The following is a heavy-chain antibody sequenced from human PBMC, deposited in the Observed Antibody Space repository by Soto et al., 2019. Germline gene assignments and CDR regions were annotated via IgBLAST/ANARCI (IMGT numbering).Heavy chain of an antibody. CDR3: ARGFPEGLSCYPLLYYSYGMDV. D-gene: IGHD3-10*01. V-gene: IGHV4-34*01. CDR2: INHSGST. J-gene: IGHJ6*02. Sequence: ASETLSLTCAVYGGSFSGYYWSWIRQPPGKGLEWIGEINHSGSTNYNPSLKSRVTISVDTSKNQFSLKLSSVTAADTAVYYCARGFPEGLSCYPLLYYSYGMDVWGQGTTVTVSS. CDR1: GGSFSGYY.